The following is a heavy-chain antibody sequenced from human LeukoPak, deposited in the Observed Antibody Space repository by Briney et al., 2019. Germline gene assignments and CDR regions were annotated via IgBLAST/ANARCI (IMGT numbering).Heavy chain of an antibody. D-gene: IGHD6-13*01. CDR3: ARDLGPRVFDY. CDR2: IYYSGGT. V-gene: IGHV4-59*01. CDR1: GGSISSYY. Sequence: SETLSLTCTVSGGSISSYYWSWIRQPPGKGLEWIGYIYYSGGTNYNPSLKSRVTISVDTSKNQFSLKLSSVTAADTAVYYCARDLGPRVFDYWGQGTLVTVFS. J-gene: IGHJ4*02.